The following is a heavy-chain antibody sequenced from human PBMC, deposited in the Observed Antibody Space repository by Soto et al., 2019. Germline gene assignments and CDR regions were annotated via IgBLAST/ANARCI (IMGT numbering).Heavy chain of an antibody. V-gene: IGHV3-21*01. CDR3: ARDLGVALATLTLDS. Sequence: AGGSLRLSCAASGFTFSTYSMNWVRQAPGKGLEWVADITTSSSFRFYADSVKGRFTISRDDAKNSLYLQMNSLRVEDTGVYYCARDLGVALATLTLDSWGQGTLVTSPQ. CDR1: GFTFSTYS. J-gene: IGHJ4*02. CDR2: ITTSSSFR. D-gene: IGHD2-15*01.